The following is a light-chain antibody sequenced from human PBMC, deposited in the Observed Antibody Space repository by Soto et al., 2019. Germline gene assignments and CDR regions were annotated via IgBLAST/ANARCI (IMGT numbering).Light chain of an antibody. CDR1: QSVSSN. Sequence: EIVMTQSPATLSVSPGERATLSCRASQSVSSNLAWYQQKPGQAPRLLIYGASTRATGIPARFSGSGSGTELNITISSLQYEDFAVYYCQQYNKWHPWTFGKVTKVDI. CDR3: QQYNKWHPWT. J-gene: IGKJ1*01. V-gene: IGKV3-15*01. CDR2: GAS.